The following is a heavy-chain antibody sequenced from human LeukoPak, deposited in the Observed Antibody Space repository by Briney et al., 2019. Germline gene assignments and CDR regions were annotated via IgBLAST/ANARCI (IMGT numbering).Heavy chain of an antibody. V-gene: IGHV3-30*06. D-gene: IGHD7-27*01. CDR2: TSLDGRTK. CDR1: GFTLRNYG. CDR3: VSENDWGPSQGAFDV. Sequence: GGSLRLSCASSGFTLRNYGMHWVRQAPDLGLEWVAATSLDGRTKDYKDSVRGRFTISRDSSKNALYLQMNSLRAEDTAVYYCVSENDWGPSQGAFDVWGQGTLVTVSS. J-gene: IGHJ3*01.